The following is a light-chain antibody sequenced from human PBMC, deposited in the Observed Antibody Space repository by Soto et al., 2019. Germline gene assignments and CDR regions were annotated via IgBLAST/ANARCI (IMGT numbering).Light chain of an antibody. Sequence: QSVLTQPASVSGSPGQSITISCTGTSSDVGCYNYVSWYQQHPGKAPKLMIYDVSNRPSGVSNRFSGSKSGNTASLTISELQAEDEADYYCSSYTSSSTPYVFGTGTKVTVL. CDR2: DVS. V-gene: IGLV2-14*01. CDR1: SSDVGCYNY. CDR3: SSYTSSSTPYV. J-gene: IGLJ1*01.